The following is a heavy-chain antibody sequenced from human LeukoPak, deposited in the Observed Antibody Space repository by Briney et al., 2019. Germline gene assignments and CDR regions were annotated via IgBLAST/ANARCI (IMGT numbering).Heavy chain of an antibody. CDR3: ARDPGYCSSTSCSLVNGNWYFDL. CDR1: GGTFSSYA. J-gene: IGHJ2*01. V-gene: IGHV1-69*06. Sequence: SVKVSCKASGGTFSSYAISWVRQAPGQGLEWMGGIIPIFGTANYAQKFQGRVTITADKSTSTAYMELSSLRSGDTAVYYCARDPGYCSSTSCSLVNGNWYFDLWGRGTLVTVSS. D-gene: IGHD2-2*01. CDR2: IIPIFGTA.